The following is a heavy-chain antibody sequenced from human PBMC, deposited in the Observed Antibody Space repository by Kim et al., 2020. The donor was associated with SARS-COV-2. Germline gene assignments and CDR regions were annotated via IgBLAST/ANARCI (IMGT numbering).Heavy chain of an antibody. J-gene: IGHJ4*02. CDR2: IYSAGST. V-gene: IGHV3-53*01. Sequence: GGSLRLSCAASGFTVSNNYMNWVRQAPGKGLEWVSLIYSAGSTHYADSVKGRFTISRDSSKNTLYLQMNSLRSEDTAVYYCASDPPGIAASGTYIWRQGTLVTVSS. CDR3: ASDPPGIAASGTYI. CDR1: GFTVSNNY. D-gene: IGHD6-13*01.